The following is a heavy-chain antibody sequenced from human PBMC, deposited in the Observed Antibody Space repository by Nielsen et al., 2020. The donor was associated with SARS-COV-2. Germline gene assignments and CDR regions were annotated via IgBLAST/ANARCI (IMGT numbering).Heavy chain of an antibody. CDR1: GFTFSSYS. CDR3: ASSNGFLDH. CDR2: INSANTI. D-gene: IGHD3-22*01. V-gene: IGHV3-48*02. J-gene: IGHJ4*02. Sequence: GESLKISCAASGFTFSSYSMNWVRQAPGKGLEWLSYINSANTIYYADSVKGRFTISRDNAKNSLYLQMNSLRDEDTAVYYCASSNGFLDHWGQGTLVIVSS.